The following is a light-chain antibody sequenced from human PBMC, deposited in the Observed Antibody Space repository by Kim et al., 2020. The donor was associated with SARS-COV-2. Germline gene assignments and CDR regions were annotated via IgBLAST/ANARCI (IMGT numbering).Light chain of an antibody. CDR3: QSYDSSLSGFV. V-gene: IGLV1-40*01. CDR2: GNS. J-gene: IGLJ2*01. CDR1: SSNIGAGYD. Sequence: RVTISCSGRSSNIGAGYDVHWYQQLPGTAPKLLIYGNSNRPSGVPDRFSGSKSGTSASLAITGLQAEDEADYYCQSYDSSLSGFVFGGGTQLTVL.